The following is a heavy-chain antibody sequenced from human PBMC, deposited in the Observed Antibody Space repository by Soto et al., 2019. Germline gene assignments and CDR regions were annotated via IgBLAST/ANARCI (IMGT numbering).Heavy chain of an antibody. CDR3: ARRMGVVGPGAFAI. Sequence: GASVKVSCKASGYTFTSYGISWVRQAPGQGLEWMGWISAYNRNTNYAQKLQGRVTMTTDTSASTAYMELRSLRSDDTAVYYCARRMGVVGPGAFAIWGQGTMVTVSS. D-gene: IGHD2-15*01. V-gene: IGHV1-18*04. J-gene: IGHJ3*02. CDR2: ISAYNRNT. CDR1: GYTFTSYG.